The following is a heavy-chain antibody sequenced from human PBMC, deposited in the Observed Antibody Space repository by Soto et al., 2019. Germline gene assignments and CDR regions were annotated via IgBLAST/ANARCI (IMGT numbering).Heavy chain of an antibody. J-gene: IGHJ6*02. CDR3: AKDLHYGMDV. CDR1: GFTFSSYG. V-gene: IGHV3-30*18. Sequence: QVQLVESGGGVVQPGRSLRLSCAASGFTFSSYGMHWVRQAPGKGLEWVAVISYDGSNKYYADSVKGRFTISRDNSKNTLYLQMNSLRADDTAVYYCAKDLHYGMDVWGQGTTVTVSS. CDR2: ISYDGSNK.